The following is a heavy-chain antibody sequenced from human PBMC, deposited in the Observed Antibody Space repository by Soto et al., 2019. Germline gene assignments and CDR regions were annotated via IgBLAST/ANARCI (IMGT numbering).Heavy chain of an antibody. J-gene: IGHJ4*02. V-gene: IGHV3-21*04. D-gene: IGHD6-19*01. CDR1: GFTFSYYS. Sequence: EVQLVESGGGLVKPGESLRVSCAASGFTFSYYSLHWVRQAPGKGLEWVSSISGSSTYIYYADRVKGRFTISRDNAQKSLDLRRDRPRAGDTAVYYCARGDGTGLFNSGWSPRYWGQGTLVTVSS. CDR2: ISGSSTYI. CDR3: ARGDGTGLFNSGWSPRY.